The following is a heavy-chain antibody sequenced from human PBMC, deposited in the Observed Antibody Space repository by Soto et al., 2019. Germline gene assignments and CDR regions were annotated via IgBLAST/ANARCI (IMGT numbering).Heavy chain of an antibody. J-gene: IGHJ4*02. CDR3: ASRGSGHTFDY. D-gene: IGHD3-10*01. Sequence: QLQLQESGPGLVKPSETLSLTCAVTGASITRGGFHWGWIRQSPGQGLEWIGSLYSGSTYYNPSLKSRFTIPANTSKTVFSLRLTSVPAADPAVYYCASRGSGHTFDYWGQGTLVTVSS. CDR2: LYSGST. V-gene: IGHV4-39*02. CDR1: GASITRGGFH.